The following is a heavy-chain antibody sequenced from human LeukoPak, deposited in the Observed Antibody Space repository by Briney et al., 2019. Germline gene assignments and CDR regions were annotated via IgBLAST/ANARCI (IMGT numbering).Heavy chain of an antibody. Sequence: PSETLSLTCTVSGGSISSYYWSWIRQPPGKGLEWIGYIYYSGSTNYNPSLKSRVTISVDKSKNQFSLNLNSVTAADTAVYHCARSGYSGHDFNYWGQGTLVTVSS. J-gene: IGHJ4*02. CDR3: ARSGYSGHDFNY. CDR1: GGSISSYY. V-gene: IGHV4-59*01. D-gene: IGHD5-12*01. CDR2: IYYSGST.